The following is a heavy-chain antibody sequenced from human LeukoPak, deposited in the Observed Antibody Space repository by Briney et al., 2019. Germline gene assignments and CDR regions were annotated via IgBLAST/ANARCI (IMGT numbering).Heavy chain of an antibody. CDR3: ARGPPGNNYAFSKGYYYYYMDV. V-gene: IGHV3-48*03. D-gene: IGHD5-18*01. CDR2: ISSSGSTI. CDR1: GFTFSSYE. Sequence: GGSLRLSCAASGFTFSSYEMNWVRQAPGKGLEWVSYISSSGSTIYYADSVKGRFTISRDNAKNSLFLQMNSLRGEDTAVYYCARGPPGNNYAFSKGYYYYYMDVWGKGTTVTISS. J-gene: IGHJ6*03.